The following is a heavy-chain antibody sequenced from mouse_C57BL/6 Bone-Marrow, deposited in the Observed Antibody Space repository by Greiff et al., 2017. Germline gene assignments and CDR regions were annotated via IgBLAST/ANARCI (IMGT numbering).Heavy chain of an antibody. CDR1: GFNIKDDY. CDR3: SRIAY. V-gene: IGHV14-4*01. CDR2: IDPESGDT. J-gene: IGHJ3*01. Sequence: VQLQQSGAELVRPGASVKLSCTASGFNIKDDYMHWVKQRPEQGLEWIGWIDPESGDTKYASKFQGKATITVDTSSNTAYLQLSSLPSEDTAVYYWSRIAYWGQGTLVTVSA.